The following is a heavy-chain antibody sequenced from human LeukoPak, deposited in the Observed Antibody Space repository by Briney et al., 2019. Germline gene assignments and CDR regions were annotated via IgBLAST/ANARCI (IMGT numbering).Heavy chain of an antibody. CDR3: AREGGSTYYDFWSGYFGGPYYYGMDV. D-gene: IGHD3-3*01. CDR2: MNPNSGNT. Sequence: ASVKVSCKASGYTFTSYDINWVRQATGQGVEWMGWMNPNSGNTGYAQKFQGRVTMTRNTSISTAYMELSSLRSEDTAVYYCAREGGSTYYDFWSGYFGGPYYYGMDVWGQGTTVTVSS. V-gene: IGHV1-8*01. J-gene: IGHJ6*02. CDR1: GYTFTSYD.